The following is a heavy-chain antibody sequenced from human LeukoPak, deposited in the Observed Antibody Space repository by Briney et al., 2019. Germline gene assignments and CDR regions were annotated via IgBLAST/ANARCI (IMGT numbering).Heavy chain of an antibody. D-gene: IGHD4-23*01. CDR2: IYHSGSS. CDR1: GYSISSSSY. CDR3: ARAKYGGNSGGDAFDV. V-gene: IGHV4-38-2*02. J-gene: IGHJ3*01. Sequence: PSETLSLTCTVSGYSISSSSYWGWIRQPPGQGLEWIGAIYHSGSSYYNPSLKSRITISVDTSKNQFSLKLNSMTAADTAVYYCARAKYGGNSGGDAFDVWGQGTKVTVSS.